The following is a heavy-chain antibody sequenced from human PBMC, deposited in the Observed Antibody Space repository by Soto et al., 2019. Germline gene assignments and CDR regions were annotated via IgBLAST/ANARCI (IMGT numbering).Heavy chain of an antibody. J-gene: IGHJ6*02. V-gene: IGHV3-23*01. CDR2: ISGSGGST. CDR1: GFTFSNYA. CDR3: ATRAYCLRAVCREDYFGMDV. Sequence: EVQLLESGGGLVQPGGSRRLSCAASGFTFSNYAMTWVRQAPGMGLEWVSSISGSGGSTYYADSVKGRFTISRDNSKDTXQRXMNSLSAAGTELYYCATRAYCLRAVCREDYFGMDVWGQGTTVTVS. D-gene: IGHD2-21*01.